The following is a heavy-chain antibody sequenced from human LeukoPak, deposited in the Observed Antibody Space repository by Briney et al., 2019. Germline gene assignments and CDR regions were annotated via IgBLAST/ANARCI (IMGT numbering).Heavy chain of an antibody. CDR3: ARGGPYGYGFFATYNWFDP. D-gene: IGHD5-18*01. Sequence: SETLSLTCAVYGGSFSGYYWSWIRQPPGKGLEWIGEINHSGSTNYNPSLKSRITISVDTSKNQFSLKLSAVTAADTAVYYCARGGPYGYGFFATYNWFDPWGQGTLVTVSS. CDR1: GGSFSGYY. CDR2: INHSGST. J-gene: IGHJ5*02. V-gene: IGHV4-34*01.